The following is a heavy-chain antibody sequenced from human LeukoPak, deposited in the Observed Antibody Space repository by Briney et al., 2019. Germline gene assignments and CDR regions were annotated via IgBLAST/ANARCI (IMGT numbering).Heavy chain of an antibody. CDR3: TKEFSGSYEN. CDR2: ISRDGGTT. D-gene: IGHD3-10*01. V-gene: IGHV3-43*02. Sequence: PGGSLRLSCATSGVNFDHYAFHWVRQVPGKGLEWVSLISRDGGTTSYGDSVKGRFTISRDNRKNSLYMQMNSLKTEDSALYYCTKEFSGSYENWGQGTLVTVSS. CDR1: GVNFDHYA. J-gene: IGHJ4*02.